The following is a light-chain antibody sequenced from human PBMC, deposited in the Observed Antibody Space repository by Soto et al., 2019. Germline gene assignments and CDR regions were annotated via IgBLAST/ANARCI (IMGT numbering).Light chain of an antibody. CDR2: GAS. Sequence: VLTQSPATLSLTPGERATLSCRASQSVSNNYLAWYQQKPGQAPRLLIYGASNRATGIPARFSGSGSETDFTLTISSLEPEDSAVYYCQQRSNWPSLTFGGGTKVDIK. CDR1: QSVSNNY. J-gene: IGKJ4*01. CDR3: QQRSNWPSLT. V-gene: IGKV3-11*01.